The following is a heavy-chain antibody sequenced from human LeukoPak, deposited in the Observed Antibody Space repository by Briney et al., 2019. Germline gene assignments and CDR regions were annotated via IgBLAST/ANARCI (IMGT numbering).Heavy chain of an antibody. CDR2: ISAYNGNT. D-gene: IGHD4-17*01. J-gene: IGHJ4*02. Sequence: GASVKVSCKASGYTFTNYGISWVRQATGQGLEWMGWISAYNGNTNYAQKFQGRVTMTTDTSTSTAYMELRSLRSDDTAVYYCARDRDYGDYNTQDLFVYWGQGTLVTVSS. CDR3: ARDRDYGDYNTQDLFVY. CDR1: GYTFTNYG. V-gene: IGHV1-18*01.